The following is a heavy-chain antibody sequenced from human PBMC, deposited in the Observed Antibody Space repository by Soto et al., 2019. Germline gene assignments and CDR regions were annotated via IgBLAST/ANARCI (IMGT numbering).Heavy chain of an antibody. Sequence: SETLSLTCTVSGGSVTSGDYYWSWIRQPPGKGLEWIGYIYYSGNTYYNPSLKSRVTISVDTSKNQFSLKLSSVTAADTAVYYCARQLIVVVPDAFDIWGQGTMVTVSS. CDR3: ARQLIVVVPDAFDI. D-gene: IGHD3-22*01. CDR1: GGSVTSGDYY. CDR2: IYYSGNT. J-gene: IGHJ3*02. V-gene: IGHV4-61*08.